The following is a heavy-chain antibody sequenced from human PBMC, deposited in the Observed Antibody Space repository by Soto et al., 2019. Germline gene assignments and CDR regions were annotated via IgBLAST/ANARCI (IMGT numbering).Heavy chain of an antibody. Sequence: SVKVSCEASGGTFSGYAISWVRQAPGQGLEWMGGIIPIFGTANYAQKFQGRVTITADESTSTAYMELSSLRSEDTAVYYCARRARITMVRGVTIGYCYGMDVWGQGTTVTVSS. V-gene: IGHV1-69*13. CDR3: ARRARITMVRGVTIGYCYGMDV. D-gene: IGHD3-10*01. CDR2: IIPIFGTA. CDR1: GGTFSGYA. J-gene: IGHJ6*02.